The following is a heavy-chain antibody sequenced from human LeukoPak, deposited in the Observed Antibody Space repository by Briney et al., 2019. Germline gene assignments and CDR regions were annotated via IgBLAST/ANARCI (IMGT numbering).Heavy chain of an antibody. CDR3: ARAYSGYENFDY. CDR2: ISSSSSYI. CDR1: GFTFSSYS. V-gene: IGHV3-21*01. J-gene: IGHJ4*02. Sequence: PGGSLRLSCEASGFTFSSYSMNWVRQAPGKGLEWVSSISSSSSYIYYADSVKGRFTISRDNAKNSLYLQMNSLRAEDTAVHYCARAYSGYENFDYWGQGTLVTVSS. D-gene: IGHD5-12*01.